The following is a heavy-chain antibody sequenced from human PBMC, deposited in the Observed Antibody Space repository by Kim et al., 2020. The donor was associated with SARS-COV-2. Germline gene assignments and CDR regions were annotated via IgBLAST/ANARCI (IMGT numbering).Heavy chain of an antibody. CDR3: ARDNVAVAGAFGY. V-gene: IGHV3-33*01. Sequence: YAAAVKGRITISRDKSKNTLYLQMNSLRAEDTAVYYCARDNVAVAGAFGYWGQGTLVTVSS. D-gene: IGHD6-19*01. J-gene: IGHJ4*02.